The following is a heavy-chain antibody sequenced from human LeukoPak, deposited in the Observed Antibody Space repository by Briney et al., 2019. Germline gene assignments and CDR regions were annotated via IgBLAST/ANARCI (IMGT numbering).Heavy chain of an antibody. J-gene: IGHJ4*02. D-gene: IGHD1-7*01. Sequence: PGGSLRLSCAASGFTVSSNYMSWVRQAPGKGLEWVSVIYSGGSTYYADSVKGRFTISRDNSKNTLYLQMNSLRAEDTAVYYCARDKTGTTYGYFDYWGQGTLVTVS. CDR2: IYSGGST. CDR3: ARDKTGTTYGYFDY. CDR1: GFTVSSNY. V-gene: IGHV3-66*02.